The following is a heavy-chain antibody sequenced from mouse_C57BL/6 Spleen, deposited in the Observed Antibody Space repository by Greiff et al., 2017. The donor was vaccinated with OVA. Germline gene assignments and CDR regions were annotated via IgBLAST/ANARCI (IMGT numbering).Heavy chain of an antibody. CDR3: ARSKLYYGSSYCFDY. D-gene: IGHD1-1*01. CDR2: IYWDDDK. V-gene: IGHV8-12*01. Sequence: QVTLKESGPGILQSSQTLSLTCSFSGFSLSTSGMGVSWIRQPSGKGLEWLAHIYWDDDKRYNPTLKSRLTISKDTSRNQVFLKITSVDTADNATYYCARSKLYYGSSYCFDYWGQGTTLTVSS. J-gene: IGHJ2*01. CDR1: GFSLSTSGMG.